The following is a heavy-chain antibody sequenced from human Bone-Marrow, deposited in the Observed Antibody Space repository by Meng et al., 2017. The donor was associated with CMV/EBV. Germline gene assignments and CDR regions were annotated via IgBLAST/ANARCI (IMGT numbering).Heavy chain of an antibody. D-gene: IGHD1-1*01. V-gene: IGHV3-7*01. J-gene: IGHJ6*02. CDR1: GFTLSSYW. CDR3: ARNWNDDYYGMDV. Sequence: GESLKISCAASGFTLSSYWLSWVRQAPGRGLEWVANIKQDGGEKYYVDSVKGRFTISRDNAKNSLYLEMNSLRAEDTAVYYCARNWNDDYYGMDVWGQGVTVTVSS. CDR2: IKQDGGEK.